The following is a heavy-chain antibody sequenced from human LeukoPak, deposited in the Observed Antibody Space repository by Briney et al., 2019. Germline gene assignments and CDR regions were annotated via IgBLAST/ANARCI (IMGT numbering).Heavy chain of an antibody. Sequence: SGGSLRLSCAASGLTFNNYAMHWVRQAPGKRLEWVAVVTYDGNNKYYADSVKGRFTVSRDNSRNTVNLQMNSLRGEDTAVYYCARAPVRGAVAGVDYWGQGTLVTVSS. V-gene: IGHV3-30-3*01. CDR2: VTYDGNNK. CDR1: GLTFNNYA. D-gene: IGHD6-19*01. CDR3: ARAPVRGAVAGVDY. J-gene: IGHJ4*02.